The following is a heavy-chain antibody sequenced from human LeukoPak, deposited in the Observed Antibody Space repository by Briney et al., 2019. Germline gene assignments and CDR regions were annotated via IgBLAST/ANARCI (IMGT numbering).Heavy chain of an antibody. CDR3: ARDRYYDSSGYTFDY. V-gene: IGHV1-2*02. J-gene: IGHJ4*02. D-gene: IGHD3-22*01. CDR1: GYTFTGYY. Sequence: ASVKVSCKASGYTFTGYYMHWVRQAPGQGLEWMGWINPNSGGTNYAQKFQGRVTMTRDTSISTAYMELNRLRSDDTAVYYCARDRYYDSSGYTFDYWGQGTLVTVSS. CDR2: INPNSGGT.